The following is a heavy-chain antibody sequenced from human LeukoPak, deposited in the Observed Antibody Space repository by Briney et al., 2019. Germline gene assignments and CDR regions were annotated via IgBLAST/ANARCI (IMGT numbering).Heavy chain of an antibody. CDR3: AREKHSSTIVGAADAFDI. J-gene: IGHJ3*02. D-gene: IGHD1-26*01. V-gene: IGHV3-33*01. CDR2: IWYDGSNE. CDR1: GFTFSSYG. Sequence: PGGSLRLSYAASGFTFSSYGMHWVRQAPGKGLEWVALIWYDGSNEDYADPVKGRFTISRDNSKNTLYLQMNSLRAEETAVYYCAREKHSSTIVGAADAFDIWGQGTMVTVST.